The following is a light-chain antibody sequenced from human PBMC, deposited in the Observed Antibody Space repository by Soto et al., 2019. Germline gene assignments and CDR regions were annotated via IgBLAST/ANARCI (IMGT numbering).Light chain of an antibody. CDR2: KAS. CDR3: QQYDSYPLT. Sequence: DIQMTQSPSTLSASVGDRVTITCRASQTIRSWLAWYQQKPGQAPKLLIYKASSLESGVQFRFSGSGPGTEFTLTISDLQPDDFATYWCQQYDSYPLTFGGGTKLQIK. V-gene: IGKV1-5*03. J-gene: IGKJ4*01. CDR1: QTIRSW.